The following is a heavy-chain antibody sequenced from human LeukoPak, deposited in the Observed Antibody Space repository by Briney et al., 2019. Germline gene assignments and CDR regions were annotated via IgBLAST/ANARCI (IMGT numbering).Heavy chain of an antibody. Sequence: ASVKVSCKDSRYSFTGYDISWVRQAPGQGFEWMGWISTYSGNTNYAQRLHGRVTMTPDTSTTTAYMELRNLRSDDTAVYYCARDGYNSRYFDYRGQGTLVTVSA. V-gene: IGHV1-18*01. CDR3: ARDGYNSRYFDY. D-gene: IGHD5-24*01. CDR2: ISTYSGNT. J-gene: IGHJ4*02. CDR1: RYSFTGYD.